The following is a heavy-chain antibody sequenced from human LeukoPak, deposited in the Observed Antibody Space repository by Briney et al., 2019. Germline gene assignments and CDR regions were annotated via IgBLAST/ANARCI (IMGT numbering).Heavy chain of an antibody. CDR3: ARYCSGGNCYKWFDP. CDR1: GGSIGSHY. V-gene: IGHV4-59*11. CDR2: MYNSGST. D-gene: IGHD2-15*01. Sequence: PSETLSLTCTVSGGSIGSHYWSWIRQSPGKGLEWIGFMYNSGSTKYNPSLQSRVTISVDTSKNQFSLKLSSVTAADTAVYYCARYCSGGNCYKWFDPWGQGTLVTVSS. J-gene: IGHJ5*02.